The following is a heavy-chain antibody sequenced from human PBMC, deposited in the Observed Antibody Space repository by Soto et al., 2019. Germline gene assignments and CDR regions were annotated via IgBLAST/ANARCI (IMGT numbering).Heavy chain of an antibody. D-gene: IGHD3-16*01. CDR3: ARNYAYAEGYFLYGIDA. CDR2: ISSYGSDT. CDR1: GFTFSRYW. J-gene: IGHJ6*02. V-gene: IGHV3-74*01. Sequence: EVQLVESGGGLVLPGGSLRLSCAASGFTFSRYWMHWVRQAPGKGLVWVSRISSYGSDTHHAESVKGRFTTSRDNAKNTLYLKMNSLRTYDTAVYYCARNYAYAEGYFLYGIDAWGQGTTVTVSS.